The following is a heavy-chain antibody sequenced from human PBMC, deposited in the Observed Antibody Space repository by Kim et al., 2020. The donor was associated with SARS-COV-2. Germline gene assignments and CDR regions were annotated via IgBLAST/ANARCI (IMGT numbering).Heavy chain of an antibody. J-gene: IGHJ4*02. D-gene: IGHD3-10*01. CDR3: AREFRWFGELLLRGERL. V-gene: IGHV3-48*03. CDR1: GFTFSSYE. Sequence: GGSLRLSCAASGFTFSSYEMNWVRQAPGKGLEWVSYISSSGSTIYYADSVKGRFTISRDNAKNSLYLQMNSLRAEDTAVYYCAREFRWFGELLLRGERLGGQGTLVTVSS. CDR2: ISSSGSTI.